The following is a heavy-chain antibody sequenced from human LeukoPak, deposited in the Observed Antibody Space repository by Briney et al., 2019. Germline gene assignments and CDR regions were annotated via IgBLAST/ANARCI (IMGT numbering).Heavy chain of an antibody. Sequence: GGSLRLSCADSGFTFDDYAMHWVRQAPGKGLEWVSGISWNSGSIGYADSVKGRFTISRGNAKNFLYLQMNSLRAEDTALYYCVKGDRSVSGPGGFDIWGQGTMVTVSS. J-gene: IGHJ3*02. CDR3: VKGDRSVSGPGGFDI. CDR1: GFTFDDYA. CDR2: ISWNSGSI. V-gene: IGHV3-9*01. D-gene: IGHD6-19*01.